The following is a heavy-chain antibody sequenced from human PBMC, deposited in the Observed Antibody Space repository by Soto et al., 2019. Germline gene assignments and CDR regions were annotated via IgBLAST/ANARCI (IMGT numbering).Heavy chain of an antibody. CDR2: ISHDGGVK. D-gene: IGHD6-19*01. CDR1: GFTFSTTG. CDR3: AKDLYDAGWYNYFDP. Sequence: QVHLVESGGGVVQPGRSLRLSCAASGFTFSTTGMHWVRQAPGKGLEWVAMISHDGGVKHYTDSVKGRFTISRDTSNNNVYLQMNSLRPEDTAMYDCAKDLYDAGWYNYFDPWGQGTLVTVSS. V-gene: IGHV3-30*18. J-gene: IGHJ5*02.